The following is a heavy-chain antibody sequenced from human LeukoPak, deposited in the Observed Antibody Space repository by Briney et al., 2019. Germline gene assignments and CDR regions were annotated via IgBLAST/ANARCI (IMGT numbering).Heavy chain of an antibody. CDR1: GFMFSSNW. J-gene: IGHJ4*02. V-gene: IGHV3-7*03. Sequence: PGGSLRLSCAASGFMFSSNWMSWVRLAPGKGPGWVANIKEDGTETYYVDSVKGRFTISRDNAKNSLYLQMNSLRVEDTAVYYCAKEGRSLQTYWGQGTLVTVSS. CDR2: IKEDGTET. CDR3: AKEGRSLQTY. D-gene: IGHD5-24*01.